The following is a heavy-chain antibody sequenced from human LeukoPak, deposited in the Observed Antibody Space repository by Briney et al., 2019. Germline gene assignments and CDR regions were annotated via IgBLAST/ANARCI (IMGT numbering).Heavy chain of an antibody. D-gene: IGHD2-2*01. CDR2: ISSSSSTI. CDR1: EFTFSSYS. Sequence: AGGSLRLSCAASEFTFSSYSMNWVRLAPGKGLEWVSYISSSSSTIYYADSVKGRFTISRDNAKNSLYLQMNSLRAEDTAVYYCARGRCQLLLGGDAFDIWGQGTMVTVSS. CDR3: ARGRCQLLLGGDAFDI. J-gene: IGHJ3*02. V-gene: IGHV3-48*01.